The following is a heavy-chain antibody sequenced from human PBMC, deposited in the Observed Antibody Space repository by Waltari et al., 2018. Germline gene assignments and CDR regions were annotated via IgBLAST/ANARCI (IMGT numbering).Heavy chain of an antibody. CDR3: ATYIGASVGTAAFDV. Sequence: QLQLQESGPRLVRPSETLSLICRVSGVSITSNRHYWAWIRQSPGQGLEWIGTVSYRGTTDSSPSLKSRVSVSRDTSKNQVSLLLGSVTAADMAVYYCATYIGASVGTAAFDVWGQGTMVTVSS. J-gene: IGHJ3*01. V-gene: IGHV4-39*01. D-gene: IGHD5-12*01. CDR1: GVSITSNRHY. CDR2: VSYRGTT.